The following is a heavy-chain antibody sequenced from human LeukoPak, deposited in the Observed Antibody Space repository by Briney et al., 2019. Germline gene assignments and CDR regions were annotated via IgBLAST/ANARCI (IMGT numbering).Heavy chain of an antibody. D-gene: IGHD6-13*01. J-gene: IGHJ5*02. CDR3: ARGGSSWNNWFDP. CDR2: IYASGST. CDR1: GGSINSYY. Sequence: SETLSLTCTVAGGSINSYYWSWIRQPAGNGLEWIGRIYASGSTNYNPSLKSRVIMSVDTSKNQFSLKLSSMTAADTAVYYRARGGSSWNNWFDPWGQGTLVTVSS. V-gene: IGHV4-4*07.